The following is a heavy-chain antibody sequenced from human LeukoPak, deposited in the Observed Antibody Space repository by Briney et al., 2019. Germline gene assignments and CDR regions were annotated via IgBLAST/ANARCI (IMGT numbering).Heavy chain of an antibody. CDR3: ARVEFYYDSSGYVGEYFLH. J-gene: IGHJ1*01. Sequence: GGSLRLSCAASGFTFSNYYLSWIRQAPGKGLEWLSYISSSATNIQYADSVRGRFTISRDNTKNSLHLQMNRLRDEDTAVYYCARVEFYYDSSGYVGEYFLHWGQGTLVTVSS. CDR2: ISSSATNI. V-gene: IGHV3-11*01. CDR1: GFTFSNYY. D-gene: IGHD3-22*01.